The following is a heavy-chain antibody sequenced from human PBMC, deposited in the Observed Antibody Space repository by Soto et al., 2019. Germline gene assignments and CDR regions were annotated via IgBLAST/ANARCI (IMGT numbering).Heavy chain of an antibody. CDR1: GFTFSSYS. Sequence: LRLSCAASGFTFSSYSMNWVRQAPGKGLEWVSSISSSSSYIYYADSVKGRFTISRGNAKNSLYLQMNSLRAEDTAVYYCARDLIVVVPAAQNGMDVWGQGTTVTVSS. D-gene: IGHD2-2*01. CDR3: ARDLIVVVPAAQNGMDV. CDR2: ISSSSSYI. J-gene: IGHJ6*02. V-gene: IGHV3-21*01.